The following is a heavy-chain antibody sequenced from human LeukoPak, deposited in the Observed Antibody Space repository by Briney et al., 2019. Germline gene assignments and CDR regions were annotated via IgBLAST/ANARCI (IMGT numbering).Heavy chain of an antibody. J-gene: IGHJ4*02. V-gene: IGHV1-3*01. CDR2: INAGNGDT. D-gene: IGHD6-13*01. CDR3: ARDKTSTWYGAIDF. Sequence: GAPVKVSCKASRYTFTNYAIHWVRQAPGQRLEWMGWINAGNGDTDYAQKFQGRVTISRDTSASTAYMELSSLTSADTAVYYCARDKTSTWYGAIDFWGQGALVTVSS. CDR1: RYTFTNYA.